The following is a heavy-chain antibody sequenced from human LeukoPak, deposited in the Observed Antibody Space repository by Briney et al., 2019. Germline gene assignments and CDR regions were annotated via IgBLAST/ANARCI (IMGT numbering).Heavy chain of an antibody. Sequence: GESLTLSCAASGFSLSSYAMSWVRQAPGKGLEWVAVISYDGSNKYYADSVKGRFTISRDNSKNTLYLQMNSLRAEDTAVYYCAKSGVNYYDSRFGGMDVWGQGTTVTVSS. CDR2: ISYDGSNK. CDR3: AKSGVNYYDSRFGGMDV. V-gene: IGHV3-30*18. D-gene: IGHD3-22*01. CDR1: GFSLSSYA. J-gene: IGHJ6*02.